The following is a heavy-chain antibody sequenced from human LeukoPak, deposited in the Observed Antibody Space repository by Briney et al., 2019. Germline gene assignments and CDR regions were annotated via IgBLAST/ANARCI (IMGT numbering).Heavy chain of an antibody. V-gene: IGHV3-53*01. CDR3: ARVRRQVGSRWFDT. J-gene: IGHJ5*02. CDR2: INIGGSV. D-gene: IGHD1-26*01. CDR1: GFPFTNNY. Sequence: GGSLRLSCAASGFPFTNNYMSWVRQAPGKGLEWVSVINIGGSVSYADSVKGRFTISRDNSNSTLYLQMNSLRAEDTALYYCARVRRQVGSRWFDTWGQGTLVTVSS.